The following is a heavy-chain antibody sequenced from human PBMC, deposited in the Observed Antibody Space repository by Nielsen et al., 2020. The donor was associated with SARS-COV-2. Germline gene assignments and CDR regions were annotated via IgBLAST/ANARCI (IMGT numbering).Heavy chain of an antibody. CDR2: ISYDGSNK. CDR3: ARDLNAEGNIGS. CDR1: EISFRSYG. Sequence: GESLKISCVASEISFRSYGMHWVRQAPGKGLEWVAVISYDGSNKYYADSVKGRFTISRDNSKNTLYLQMNSLRAEDTAVYYCARDLNAEGNIGSWGQGTLVTVSS. D-gene: IGHD4-23*01. V-gene: IGHV3-30*03. J-gene: IGHJ4*02.